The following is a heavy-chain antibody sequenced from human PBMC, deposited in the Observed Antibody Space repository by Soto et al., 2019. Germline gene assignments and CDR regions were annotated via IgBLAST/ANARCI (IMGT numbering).Heavy chain of an antibody. CDR3: ARGYSYGSGYYYYGMDV. V-gene: IGHV1-3*01. CDR1: GYTFTSYA. Sequence: APVKVSCKASGYTFTSYAMHWVRQAPGQRLEWMGWINAGNGNTKYSQKFQGRVTITRDTSASTAYMELSSPRSEDTAVYYCARGYSYGSGYYYYGMDVWGQGTTVNVS. CDR2: INAGNGNT. J-gene: IGHJ6*02. D-gene: IGHD5-18*01.